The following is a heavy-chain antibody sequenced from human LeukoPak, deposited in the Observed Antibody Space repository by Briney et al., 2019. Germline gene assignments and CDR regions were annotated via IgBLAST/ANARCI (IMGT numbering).Heavy chain of an antibody. CDR3: ARDAAMIVVVGAATLNWYFDL. D-gene: IGHD3-22*01. Sequence: ASVKVSCKASGYTVTSYDINWVRQATGQGLEWMGWMNPNSGNTGYAQKFQGRVTMTRNTSISTAYMELSSLRSEDTAVYYCARDAAMIVVVGAATLNWYFDLWRRGTLVTVSS. CDR2: MNPNSGNT. J-gene: IGHJ2*01. CDR1: GYTVTSYD. V-gene: IGHV1-8*01.